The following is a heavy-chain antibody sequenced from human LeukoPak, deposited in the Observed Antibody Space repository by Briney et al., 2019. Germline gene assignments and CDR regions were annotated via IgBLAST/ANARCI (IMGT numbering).Heavy chain of an antibody. Sequence: PGGSLRLTCAASGFTFSDYAMNWVRQPPEKGLEWVSGISGSGGSTYYADSAKGRFTISRDNSKNTLYPQMNSLRAEDTAVYYCAKEGDDSSGYTTYYFDYWGQGTLVTVSS. J-gene: IGHJ4*02. CDR2: ISGSGGST. V-gene: IGHV3-23*01. D-gene: IGHD3-22*01. CDR3: AKEGDDSSGYTTYYFDY. CDR1: GFTFSDYA.